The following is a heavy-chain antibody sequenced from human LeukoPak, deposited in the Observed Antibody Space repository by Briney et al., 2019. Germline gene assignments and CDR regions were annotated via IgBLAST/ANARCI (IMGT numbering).Heavy chain of an antibody. CDR1: GYTFTSYD. J-gene: IGHJ6*02. Sequence: ASVKVSCKASGYTFTSYDINWVRQATGQGLEWMGWMNPNSGNTGYAQKFQGRVTMTRNTSISTAYMELSSLRSEDTAVYYCARVPEDYYGMDVWGQGTTVTVSS. CDR2: MNPNSGNT. V-gene: IGHV1-8*01. D-gene: IGHD1-14*01. CDR3: ARVPEDYYGMDV.